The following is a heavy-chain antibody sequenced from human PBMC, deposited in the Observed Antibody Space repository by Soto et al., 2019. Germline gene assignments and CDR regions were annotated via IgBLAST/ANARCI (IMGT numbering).Heavy chain of an antibody. CDR2: INPNSGGT. Sequence: ASVKVSCKASGYTFTVYYMHFVLQAPGQGLEWMGWINPNSGGTNYAQKFQGWFTMTRDTSISTAYMELSRLRSDDTAVYYCARAGGYGGYYYYGMDVWGQGTTVTVSS. D-gene: IGHD3-16*01. CDR1: GYTFTVYY. V-gene: IGHV1-2*04. J-gene: IGHJ6*02. CDR3: ARAGGYGGYYYYGMDV.